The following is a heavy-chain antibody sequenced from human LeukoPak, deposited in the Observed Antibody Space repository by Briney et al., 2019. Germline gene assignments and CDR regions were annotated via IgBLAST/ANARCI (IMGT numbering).Heavy chain of an antibody. Sequence: SETLSLTCSVSGGSISGYYWSWIRQPPGKGLEWFGCVYNRGSTYYNSSLKSRVTISLDTSRNQFYLRLSSVTAADTAVYYCTRSRTNNNAYNELDYWGQGTLVTVSS. CDR3: TRSRTNNNAYNELDY. D-gene: IGHD5-24*01. CDR1: GGSISGYY. J-gene: IGHJ4*02. CDR2: VYNRGST. V-gene: IGHV4-59*08.